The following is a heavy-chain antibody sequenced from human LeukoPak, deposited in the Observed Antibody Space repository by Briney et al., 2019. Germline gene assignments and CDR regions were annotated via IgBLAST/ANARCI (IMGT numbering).Heavy chain of an antibody. V-gene: IGHV4-4*02. D-gene: IGHD4/OR15-4a*01. CDR3: ARVMDTGYGGKLLGYYYYMDV. J-gene: IGHJ6*03. CDR1: GVSISSSNW. Sequence: PSETLSLTCAVSGVSISSSNWWSWVRQPPGKGLEWIGEIYHSGSTNNNLSLKSRVTISVDTSKNQFSLKLSSVTAADTAVYYCARVMDTGYGGKLLGYYYYMDVWGKGTTVTVSS. CDR2: IYHSGST.